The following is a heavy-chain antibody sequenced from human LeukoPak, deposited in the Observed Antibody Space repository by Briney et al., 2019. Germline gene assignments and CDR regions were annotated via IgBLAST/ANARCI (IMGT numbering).Heavy chain of an antibody. V-gene: IGHV3-23*01. Sequence: GGSLRLSCAASGFTFSSYAMSWVRQAPGKGLEWVSSISGSGGSTYYADSVKGRFTISRDNSKNSLYLQMNSLRTEDTALYYCAKSRGGPTMVRGVTSATDVYGMDVWGQGTTVTVSS. J-gene: IGHJ6*02. CDR1: GFTFSSYA. CDR3: AKSRGGPTMVRGVTSATDVYGMDV. D-gene: IGHD3-10*01. CDR2: ISGSGGST.